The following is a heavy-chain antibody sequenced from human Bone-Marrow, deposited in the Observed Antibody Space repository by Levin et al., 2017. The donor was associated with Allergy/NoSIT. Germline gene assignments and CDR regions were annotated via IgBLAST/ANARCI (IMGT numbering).Heavy chain of an antibody. CDR2: ISYDGVNE. J-gene: IGHJ4*02. CDR3: VKDHQGSYPSFFDH. V-gene: IGHV3-30*18. CDR1: GFTFTTYG. Sequence: PGGSLRLSCAVSGFTFTTYGMHWVRQAPGKGLEWVTFISYDGVNEYYADSVEGRFTISRDNFKNTVYLQLSSLTAEDTAVYYCVKDHQGSYPSFFDHWGQGTLVSVSS. D-gene: IGHD3-16*02.